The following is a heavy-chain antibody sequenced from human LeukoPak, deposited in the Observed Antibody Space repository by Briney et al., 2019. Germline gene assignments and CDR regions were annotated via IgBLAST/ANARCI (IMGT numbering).Heavy chain of an antibody. CDR2: IVLGSGNT. CDR1: GFTFHTSA. V-gene: IGHV1-58*01. D-gene: IGHD3-3*01. Sequence: SVKVSCKASGFTFHTSAVQWVRQARGQRLEWIGWIVLGSGNTVYSHKFHDRVIITRDMSTSTVYMELDSLGSEDTAVYYCAAQRGASLHDFWSTRLFDPWGQGTLVTVSS. J-gene: IGHJ5*02. CDR3: AAQRGASLHDFWSTRLFDP.